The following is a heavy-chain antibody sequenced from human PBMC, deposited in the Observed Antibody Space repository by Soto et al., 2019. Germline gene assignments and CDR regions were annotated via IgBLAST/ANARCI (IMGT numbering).Heavy chain of an antibody. CDR3: ARDGGRHSGGIDY. CDR1: GATFSSYS. J-gene: IGHJ4*02. D-gene: IGHD1-26*01. Sequence: QVQLVQSGAEVKKPGSPVKASCKASGATFSSYSINGVRQAPGQGLEWMGEIIPIFGTANYAQKFQGRVTITADESTSTAYMELSSLRSEDTAVYYCARDGGRHSGGIDYWGQGTLVTVSS. CDR2: IIPIFGTA. V-gene: IGHV1-69*01.